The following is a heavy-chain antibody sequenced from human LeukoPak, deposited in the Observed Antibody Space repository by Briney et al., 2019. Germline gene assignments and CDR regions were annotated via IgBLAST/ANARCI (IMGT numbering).Heavy chain of an antibody. Sequence: SETLSLTCAVYGGSFSGYYWSWIRQPPGKGLEWIGEINHSGSTNYNPSLESRVTISVDTSKNQFSLKLSSVTAADTAVYYCARVFSGGSGGYFDYWGQGTLVTVSS. CDR2: INHSGST. CDR1: GGSFSGYY. J-gene: IGHJ4*02. CDR3: ARVFSGGSGGYFDY. D-gene: IGHD3-10*01. V-gene: IGHV4-34*01.